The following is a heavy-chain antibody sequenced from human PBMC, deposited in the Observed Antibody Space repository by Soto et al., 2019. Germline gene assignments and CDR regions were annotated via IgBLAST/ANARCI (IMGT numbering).Heavy chain of an antibody. CDR1: TFTLSSSA. Sequence: VQLSESGGSLVQPGGSLRLSCAASTFTLSSSAMSWVRQAPGKGLGWVSSIMGDGGGTLYAGSVKGRFTISRDLSKNTLFLPMNRPRAEDMAIYYCAQCSGGTVGSSGLCNWVDPWGPGTRVTVSS. D-gene: IGHD6-19*01. CDR2: IMGDGGGT. CDR3: AQCSGGTVGSSGLCNWVDP. J-gene: IGHJ5*02. V-gene: IGHV3-23*01.